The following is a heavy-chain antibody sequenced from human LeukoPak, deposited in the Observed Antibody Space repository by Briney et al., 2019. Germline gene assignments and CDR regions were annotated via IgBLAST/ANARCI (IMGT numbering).Heavy chain of an antibody. Sequence: ASVKVSCKASGYTFTSYDINWVRQATGQGLEWMGWMNPNSGNTGYAQKFQGRVTMTRNTSISTAYMELSSLRSEDTAVYYCARGHNDFWSGYYPTNDYCGQGTLVTVSS. CDR3: ARGHNDFWSGYYPTNDY. V-gene: IGHV1-8*01. D-gene: IGHD3-3*01. J-gene: IGHJ4*02. CDR2: MNPNSGNT. CDR1: GYTFTSYD.